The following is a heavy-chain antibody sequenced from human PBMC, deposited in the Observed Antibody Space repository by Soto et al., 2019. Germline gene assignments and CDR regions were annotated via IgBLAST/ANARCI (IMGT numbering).Heavy chain of an antibody. CDR3: ARWMSGSNSDWFDP. J-gene: IGHJ5*02. Sequence: QVQLGQSGAEVKKPGASVKVSCKASGYTFTRYGITWVRQAPGQGLEWKGWISADNGKTEYAQKIQGRVTMTTDTSTSTVYMELRSLRSDDTAVYYCARWMSGSNSDWFDPWGQGTQVTVSS. CDR1: GYTFTRYG. CDR2: ISADNGKT. D-gene: IGHD1-26*01. V-gene: IGHV1-18*04.